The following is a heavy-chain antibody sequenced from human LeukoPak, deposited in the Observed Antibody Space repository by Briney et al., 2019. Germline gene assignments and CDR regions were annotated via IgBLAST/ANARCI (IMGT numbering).Heavy chain of an antibody. CDR3: VKDMSDILTGFYLDY. Sequence: PGGSLRLSCAASGLTFDDYAMHWVRQAPGKGLEWVSGISWNVGSIDYADSVKGRFTISRDNAKNSLYLQMNSLRAEDTALYYCVKDMSDILTGFYLDYWGQGILVTVSS. V-gene: IGHV3-9*01. D-gene: IGHD3-9*01. J-gene: IGHJ4*02. CDR2: ISWNVGSI. CDR1: GLTFDDYA.